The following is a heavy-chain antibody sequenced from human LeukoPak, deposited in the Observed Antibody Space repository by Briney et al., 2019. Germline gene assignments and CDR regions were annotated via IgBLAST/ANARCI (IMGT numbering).Heavy chain of an antibody. CDR2: IYHSGST. D-gene: IGHD3-16*02. V-gene: IGHV4-30-2*01. CDR1: GGSISSGGYS. J-gene: IGHJ4*02. CDR3: ARAGDYVWGSYRLHGYFDY. Sequence: SETLSLTCAVPGGSISSGGYSWSWIRQPPGKGLEWIGHIYHSGSTYYNPSLKSRVTISVDRSKNQFSLKLSSVTAADTAVYYCARAGDYVWGSYRLHGYFDYWGQGTLVTVSS.